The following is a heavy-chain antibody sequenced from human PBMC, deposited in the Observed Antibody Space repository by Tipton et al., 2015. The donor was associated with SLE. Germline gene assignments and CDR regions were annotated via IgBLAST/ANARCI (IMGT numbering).Heavy chain of an antibody. CDR1: GGSISSYY. J-gene: IGHJ5*02. V-gene: IGHV4-59*08. Sequence: TLSLTCTVSGGSISSYYWSWIRQPPGKGLEWIGYIYYSGSTNYNPSLKSRVTISVDTSKNQFSLKLTSVTAAGTAVYYFARHVTYYGSGRVWFDPWGQGTLVTVSS. CDR3: ARHVTYYGSGRVWFDP. CDR2: IYYSGST. D-gene: IGHD3-10*01.